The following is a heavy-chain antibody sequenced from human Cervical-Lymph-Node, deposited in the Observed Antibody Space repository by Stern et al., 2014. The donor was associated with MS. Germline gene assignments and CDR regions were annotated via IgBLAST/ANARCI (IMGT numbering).Heavy chain of an antibody. Sequence: LVQSGAEVKKPGSSVKVSCKASGGTFSNFGFSWVRQAPGQGLDWMGGIIPIFGTAHYAQKFQGRVTITADISTSTAYMELNSLRSEDTAVYYCARDNDDNGMDVWGQGTTVIVSS. D-gene: IGHD1-1*01. CDR1: GGTFSNFG. CDR3: ARDNDDNGMDV. CDR2: IIPIFGTA. V-gene: IGHV1-69*06. J-gene: IGHJ6*02.